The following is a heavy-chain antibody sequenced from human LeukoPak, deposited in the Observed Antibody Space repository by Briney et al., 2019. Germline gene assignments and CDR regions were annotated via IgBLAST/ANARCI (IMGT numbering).Heavy chain of an antibody. CDR2: IYYSGST. CDR1: GGSISSSSYY. J-gene: IGHJ5*02. CDR3: ARDRLGSSWFYGSWFDP. V-gene: IGHV4-39*07. D-gene: IGHD6-13*01. Sequence: SETLSLTCTVSGGSISSSSYYWGWIRQPPGKGLEWIGSIYYSGSTYYNPSLKSRVTISVDTSKNQFSLKLSSVTAADTAVYYCARDRLGSSWFYGSWFDPWGQGTLVTVSS.